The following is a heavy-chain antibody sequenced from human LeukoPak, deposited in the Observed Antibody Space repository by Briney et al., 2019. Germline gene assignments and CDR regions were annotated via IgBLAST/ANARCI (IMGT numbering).Heavy chain of an antibody. J-gene: IGHJ3*02. Sequence: PGGSLRLSCAASGFTFNNYGMHWVRQAPGKGLEWVAVIWYDGSNKYYADSVKGRFTISRAYSKNTLYLQMNSLRAEDTAMYYCARDSSGWSHDAFDIWGQGTMVTVSS. CDR2: IWYDGSNK. D-gene: IGHD6-19*01. CDR1: GFTFNNYG. V-gene: IGHV3-33*01. CDR3: ARDSSGWSHDAFDI.